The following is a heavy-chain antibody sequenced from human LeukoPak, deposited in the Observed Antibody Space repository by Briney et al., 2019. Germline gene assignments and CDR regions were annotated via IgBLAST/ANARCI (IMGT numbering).Heavy chain of an antibody. CDR1: GFTFSGSA. CDR2: IRSKANNYAT. J-gene: IGHJ5*02. V-gene: IGHV3-73*01. D-gene: IGHD4-17*01. Sequence: GGSLRLSCAASGFTFSGSAMHWVRQASGKGLEWVGRIRSKANNYATAYGASVKGKFTISRGDSKNTLHLQMNSLRAEDTAVYFCAKENQGLRGWFDPWGQGTLVTVSS. CDR3: AKENQGLRGWFDP.